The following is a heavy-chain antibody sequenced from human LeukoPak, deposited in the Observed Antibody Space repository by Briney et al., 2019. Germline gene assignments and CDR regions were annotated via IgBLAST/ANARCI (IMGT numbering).Heavy chain of an antibody. Sequence: ASVKVSCKASGYTFTSYYMHWVRQAPGQGLEWMGIINPSGGSTSYAQKFQGRVTMTRDMSTSTVYMELSSLRSEDTAVYYCARESSVDWSGYQNWFEPGGQGTLVTVSS. V-gene: IGHV1-46*01. D-gene: IGHD3-3*01. CDR2: INPSGGST. CDR3: ARESSVDWSGYQNWFEP. J-gene: IGHJ5*02. CDR1: GYTFTSYY.